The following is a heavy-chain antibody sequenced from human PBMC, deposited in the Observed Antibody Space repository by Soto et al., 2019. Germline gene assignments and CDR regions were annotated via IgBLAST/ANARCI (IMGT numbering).Heavy chain of an antibody. CDR2: INHSGST. J-gene: IGHJ6*01. V-gene: IGHV4-34*01. CDR3: ARALYSGSYYGYYYYGMDV. Sequence: QVQLQQWGAGLLKPSETLSLTCAVYGGSFSGYYWSWIRQPPGKGLEWIGEINHSGSTNYNPSLKSRVTISVDTSKNQFSLKLSSVTAADTAVYYCARALYSGSYYGYYYYGMDVW. CDR1: GGSFSGYY. D-gene: IGHD1-26*01.